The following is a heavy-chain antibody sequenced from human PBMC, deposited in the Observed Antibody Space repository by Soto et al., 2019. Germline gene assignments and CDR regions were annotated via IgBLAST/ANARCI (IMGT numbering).Heavy chain of an antibody. V-gene: IGHV4-4*07. Sequence: ESLKISCNGSGYSFTSYWIGWVRQMPGKGLEWIGRIYTSGSTNYNPSLKSRVTMSVDTSKNQFSLKLSSVTAADTAVYYCARGYCSSTSCYNNWFDPWGQGTLVTVYS. CDR1: GYSFTSYW. J-gene: IGHJ5*02. CDR2: IYTSGST. D-gene: IGHD2-2*02. CDR3: ARGYCSSTSCYNNWFDP.